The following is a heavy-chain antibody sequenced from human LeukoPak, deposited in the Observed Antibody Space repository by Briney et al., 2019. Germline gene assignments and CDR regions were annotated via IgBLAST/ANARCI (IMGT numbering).Heavy chain of an antibody. J-gene: IGHJ6*03. CDR2: INPNSGGT. CDR3: ARTNWGPPVVLYYYYYMDV. CDR1: GYTFTGYY. D-gene: IGHD7-27*01. Sequence: ASVKVSCKASGYTFTGYYMHWVRQAPGQGLEWMGWINPNSGGTNYAQKFQGRVTMTRDTSIGTAYMELSRLRSDDTAVYYCARTNWGPPVVLYYYYYMDVWGKGTTVTVSS. V-gene: IGHV1-2*02.